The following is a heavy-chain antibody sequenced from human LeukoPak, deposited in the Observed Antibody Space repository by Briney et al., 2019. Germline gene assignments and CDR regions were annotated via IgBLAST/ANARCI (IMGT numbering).Heavy chain of an antibody. Sequence: ASVKVSCKVSGYTLTELSMHWLRQAPGKGLEWMGGFDPEDGETIYAQKFQGRVTMTEDTSTDTAYMELSSLRSEDTAVYYCATPFYDFWSGYQSDNWFDPWGQGTLVTVSS. CDR3: ATPFYDFWSGYQSDNWFDP. D-gene: IGHD3-3*01. V-gene: IGHV1-24*01. CDR2: FDPEDGET. CDR1: GYTLTELS. J-gene: IGHJ5*02.